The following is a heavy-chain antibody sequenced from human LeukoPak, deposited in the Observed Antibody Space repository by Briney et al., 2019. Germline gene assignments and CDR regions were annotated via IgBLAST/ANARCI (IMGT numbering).Heavy chain of an antibody. CDR3: ARDLGYCSTTSCAMAFDI. J-gene: IGHJ3*02. CDR1: GFTFSSYA. V-gene: IGHV3-30-3*01. Sequence: GGSLRLSCAASGFTFSSYAMHWVRQAPGKGLEWVAVISNDGSSKYYGDPVKGRFTISRDNSKNTLYLQMNSLRAEDTAVYYCARDLGYCSTTSCAMAFDIWGQGTMVTVSS. D-gene: IGHD2-2*01. CDR2: ISNDGSSK.